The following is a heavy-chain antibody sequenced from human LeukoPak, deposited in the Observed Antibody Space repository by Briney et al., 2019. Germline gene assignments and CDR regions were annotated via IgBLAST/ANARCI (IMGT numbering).Heavy chain of an antibody. D-gene: IGHD2-8*02. J-gene: IGHJ3*02. CDR3: ARELVPFDAFDI. CDR2: IKEDGSER. V-gene: IGHV3-7*03. Sequence: GGSLRLSCEGSAFIFSGHWMNWVRQTPGKGLEWVASIKEDGSERQYVDSVKGRFSISRDNTKGSLFLQLNSLRAEDTAVYYCARELVPFDAFDIWGQGTMVTVSS. CDR1: AFIFSGHW.